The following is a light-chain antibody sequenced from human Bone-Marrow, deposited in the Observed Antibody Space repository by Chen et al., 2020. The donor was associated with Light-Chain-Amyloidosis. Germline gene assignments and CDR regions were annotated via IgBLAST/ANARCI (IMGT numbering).Light chain of an antibody. V-gene: IGLV3-25*03. CDR3: QSADSSGTYEVI. CDR2: RDT. CDR1: DWPTKY. Sequence: SYELTPPPSVSVSPGQTARITCSGYDWPTKYAYGYQQKPGQAPVLVIHRDTERPSGISERFSGYSSGTTATLTISGVQAEDEADYHCQSADSSGTYEVIFGGGTKRTVL. J-gene: IGLJ2*01.